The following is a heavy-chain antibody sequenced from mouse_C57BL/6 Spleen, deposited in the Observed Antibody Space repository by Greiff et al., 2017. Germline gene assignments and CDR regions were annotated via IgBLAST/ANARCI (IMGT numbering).Heavy chain of an antibody. CDR1: GYTFTDYE. D-gene: IGHD1-1*01. CDR2: IDPETGGT. Sequence: VKLQQSGAELVRPGASVTLSCKASGYTFTDYEMHWVKQTPVHGLEWIGAIDPETGGTAYNQKFKGKAILTADKSSSTAYMELRSLTSEDSAVYYCTRSTTVVAPFDYWGQGTTLTVSS. J-gene: IGHJ2*01. V-gene: IGHV1-15*01. CDR3: TRSTTVVAPFDY.